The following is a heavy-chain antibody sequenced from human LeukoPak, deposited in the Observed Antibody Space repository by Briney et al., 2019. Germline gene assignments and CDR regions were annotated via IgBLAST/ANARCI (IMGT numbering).Heavy chain of an antibody. Sequence: SETLSLTCAVYGGSFSGYYWSWIRQPPGKGLEWIGEINHSGSTNYNPSLKSRVTISVDTSKNQFSLKLSSVTAADTAVYYCARDELEGATAGWWGQGTLVTVSS. CDR3: ARDELEGATAGW. J-gene: IGHJ4*02. D-gene: IGHD1-26*01. CDR1: GGSFSGYY. CDR2: INHSGST. V-gene: IGHV4-34*01.